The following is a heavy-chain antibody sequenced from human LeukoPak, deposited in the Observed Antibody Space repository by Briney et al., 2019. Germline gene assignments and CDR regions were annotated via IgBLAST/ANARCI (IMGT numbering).Heavy chain of an antibody. V-gene: IGHV4-38-2*02. CDR3: ARDDGRDGSYFDY. CDR1: GYSISSGYY. D-gene: IGHD1-26*01. J-gene: IGHJ4*02. Sequence: SETLSPTCTVSGYSISSGYYWGWIRQPPGKGLEWIGSIYHSGSTYYNPSLKSRVTISVDTSKNQFSLKLSSVTAADTAVYYCARDDGRDGSYFDYWGQGTLVTVSS. CDR2: IYHSGST.